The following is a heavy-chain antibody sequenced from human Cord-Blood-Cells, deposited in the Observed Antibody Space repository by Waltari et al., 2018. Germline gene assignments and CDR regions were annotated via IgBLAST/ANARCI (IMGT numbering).Heavy chain of an antibody. CDR3: ARDITMVQGVYFDY. CDR1: GGTFSSYA. D-gene: IGHD3-10*01. J-gene: IGHJ4*02. CDR2: IIPIFGTA. Sequence: QVQLVQSGAEVKKPGSSVKVSCKASGGTFSSYAISWVRQAPGQGLEWMGGIIPIFGTANHAQKFQGRVTITAEKSTSTAYMELSSLRSEDTAVYYCARDITMVQGVYFDYWGQGTLVTVSS. V-gene: IGHV1-69*06.